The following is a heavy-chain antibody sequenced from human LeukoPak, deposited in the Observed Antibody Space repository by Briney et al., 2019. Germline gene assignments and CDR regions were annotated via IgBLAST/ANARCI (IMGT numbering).Heavy chain of an antibody. J-gene: IGHJ4*02. Sequence: GGSLRLSCAATEFTFASYGMHWVRQPPGKGLEWVAVISYDGSNKYYADSVKGRFTISRDNSKNTLYLQMNSLRAEDTAVYYCARDQNSYGFPDYWGQGTLVTVSS. D-gene: IGHD5-18*01. CDR2: ISYDGSNK. CDR1: EFTFASYG. CDR3: ARDQNSYGFPDY. V-gene: IGHV3-30*03.